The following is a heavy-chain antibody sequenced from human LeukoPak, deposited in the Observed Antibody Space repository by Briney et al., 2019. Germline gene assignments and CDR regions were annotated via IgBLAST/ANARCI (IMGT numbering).Heavy chain of an antibody. CDR1: GFTFTSYD. Sequence: ASVKVSCKTSGFTFTSYDINWVRQATGQGLEWMGWMNPNSGNTDYAQKFQGRVSMTRDTSTSTAYIELSSLTSEDTAVYFCTRETSGYSLRPLDYWGQGTQVTVSS. CDR3: TRETSGYSLRPLDY. J-gene: IGHJ4*02. D-gene: IGHD5-12*01. CDR2: MNPNSGNT. V-gene: IGHV1-8*01.